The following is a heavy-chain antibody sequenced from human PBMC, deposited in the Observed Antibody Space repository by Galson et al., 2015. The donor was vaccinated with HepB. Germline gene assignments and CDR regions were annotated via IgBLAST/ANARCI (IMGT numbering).Heavy chain of an antibody. CDR2: ISWNSGSI. D-gene: IGHD1-7*01. J-gene: IGHJ4*02. Sequence: LRLSYAASGFTFDNYAMHWVRQAPGKGLEWVSGISWNSGSIGYADSVKGRFTISRDNAKNSLYLQMNSLRAEDTALYYCAKDIVRTGTTWNYFDHWGQGTLVTVSS. CDR1: GFTFDNYA. V-gene: IGHV3-9*01. CDR3: AKDIVRTGTTWNYFDH.